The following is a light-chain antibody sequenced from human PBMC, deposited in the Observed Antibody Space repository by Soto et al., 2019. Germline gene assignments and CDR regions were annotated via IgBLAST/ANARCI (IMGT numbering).Light chain of an antibody. CDR2: GVS. CDR3: QQYGSSIT. V-gene: IGKV3-20*01. Sequence: EIVLTQSPGTLSLSPGETATRSCRASQSVSGDYVAWYQQKPGQAPSLVIYGVSNRATGIPDRFSGRGSGTDFALNIRRLEPEDFAVYYCQQYGSSITFGQGNDGRL. CDR1: QSVSGDY. J-gene: IGKJ5*01.